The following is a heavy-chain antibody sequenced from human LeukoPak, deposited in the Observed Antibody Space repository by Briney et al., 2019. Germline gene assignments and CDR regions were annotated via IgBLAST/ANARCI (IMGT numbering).Heavy chain of an antibody. V-gene: IGHV1-24*01. CDR1: GCTLRDVS. Sequence: ASVKVSCKVSGCTLRDVSMHWVRQVPGKGLEWMGGFDPENVETMYPPRLQDRVIMTEDPSTGTAYMELSGLTSEDTAVYYCTAARAHEEILLYNWFDPWGQGTLVTVSS. J-gene: IGHJ5*02. CDR2: FDPENVET. CDR3: TAARAHEEILLYNWFDP. D-gene: IGHD3-10*01.